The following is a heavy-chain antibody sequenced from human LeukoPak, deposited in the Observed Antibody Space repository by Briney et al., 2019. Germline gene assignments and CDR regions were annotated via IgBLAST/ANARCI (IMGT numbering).Heavy chain of an antibody. CDR2: IKSKTDGGTT. J-gene: IGHJ4*02. V-gene: IGHV3-15*01. D-gene: IGHD3-3*01. Sequence: GGSLRLSCAASGFTFSNAKMSWVRQAPGKGLEWVGRIKSKTDGGTTDYAAPVKGRFTISRDDSKNTLYLQMITLETEDTAVYYCTGGAESGNYLHYWGQGTLVTVSS. CDR3: TGGAESGNYLHY. CDR1: GFTFSNAK.